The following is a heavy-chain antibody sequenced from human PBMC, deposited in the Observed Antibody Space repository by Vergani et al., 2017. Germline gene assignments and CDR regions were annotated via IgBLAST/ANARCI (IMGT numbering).Heavy chain of an antibody. CDR2: LSHDGSYK. D-gene: IGHD2-2*01. CDR3: AKRRGYCSTTGCSGYYIDY. Sequence: VQLVESGGGLVQPGGSLTLSCAASGFTFSGSAMHWVRQAPGKGLEWVAVLSHDGSYKYYADSVKGRFTISRDNSKNTLYLQMNSLRAEDTAVYYCAKRRGYCSTTGCSGYYIDYWGQGTLVTVSS. CDR1: GFTFSGSA. J-gene: IGHJ4*02. V-gene: IGHV3-30-3*01.